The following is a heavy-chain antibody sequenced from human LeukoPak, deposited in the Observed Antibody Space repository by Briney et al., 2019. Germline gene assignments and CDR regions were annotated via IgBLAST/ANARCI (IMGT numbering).Heavy chain of an antibody. D-gene: IGHD6-13*01. Sequence: GASVKVSCKASGGTFSSYAISWVRQAPGQGLEWMGGIIPIFGTANYAQKFQGRVTITTDESTSTAYMELSSLRSEDTAVYYCARASLRYSSSWGFDLWGQGTLVTVSS. CDR3: ARASLRYSSSWGFDL. J-gene: IGHJ5*02. V-gene: IGHV1-69*05. CDR1: GGTFSSYA. CDR2: IIPIFGTA.